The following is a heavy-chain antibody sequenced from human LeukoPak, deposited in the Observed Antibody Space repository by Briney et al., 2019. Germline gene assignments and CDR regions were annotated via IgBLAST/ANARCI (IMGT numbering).Heavy chain of an antibody. CDR2: IYTSGST. V-gene: IGHV4-4*07. J-gene: IGHJ6*03. CDR1: GGSISGYY. Sequence: PSETLSLTCTVSGGSISGYYWSWIRQPAGKGLEWIGRIYTSGSTTYNPSLKGRVTMSVDTSKNQFSLKLSSVTAADTAVYYCARDFTDSGSSLVYYYYYMDVWGKGTTVTVSS. D-gene: IGHD1-26*01. CDR3: ARDFTDSGSSLVYYYYYMDV.